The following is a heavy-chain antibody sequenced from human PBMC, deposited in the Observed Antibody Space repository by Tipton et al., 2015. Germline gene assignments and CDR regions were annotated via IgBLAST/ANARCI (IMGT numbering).Heavy chain of an antibody. Sequence: TLSLTCTVSGGSISSSSYYWAWIRQPPGKGLEWIGSLYFSGTTYYNPSLKSRVAMSVDASNNHFSLKMSSVTASDTAVYYCARARGRHGGLFDSWGQGILVTVSS. CDR1: GGSISSSSYY. V-gene: IGHV4-39*02. CDR2: LYFSGTT. J-gene: IGHJ4*02. D-gene: IGHD4-23*01. CDR3: ARARGRHGGLFDS.